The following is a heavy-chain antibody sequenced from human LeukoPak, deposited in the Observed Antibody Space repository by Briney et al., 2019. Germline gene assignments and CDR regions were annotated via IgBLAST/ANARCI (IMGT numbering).Heavy chain of an antibody. J-gene: IGHJ5*02. V-gene: IGHV3-23*01. Sequence: GSLRLSCAASGFTFSSYAMSWVRQAPGKGLEWVSAISGSGGSTYYAESVKGRFTISRDNSKNTLFLQMNSLRAEDTAIYYCAKDDASGSYSDSWGQGTLVTVSS. CDR2: ISGSGGST. CDR3: AKDDASGSYSDS. CDR1: GFTFSSYA. D-gene: IGHD1-26*01.